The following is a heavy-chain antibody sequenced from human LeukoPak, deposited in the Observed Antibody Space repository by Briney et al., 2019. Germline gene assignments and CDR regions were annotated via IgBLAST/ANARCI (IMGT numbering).Heavy chain of an antibody. V-gene: IGHV1-46*01. Sequence: ASVKVSCKASGYTFTSYYMHWVRQAPGQGLGWMGIINPSGGSTSYAQKFQGRVTMTRDTSTSTVYMELSSLRSEDTAVYYCARDLDYVWGSYRQLVYWGQGTLVTVSS. D-gene: IGHD3-16*02. J-gene: IGHJ4*02. CDR2: INPSGGST. CDR1: GYTFTSYY. CDR3: ARDLDYVWGSYRQLVY.